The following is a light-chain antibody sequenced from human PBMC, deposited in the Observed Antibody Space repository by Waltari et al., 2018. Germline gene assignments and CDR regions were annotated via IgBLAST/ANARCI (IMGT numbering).Light chain of an antibody. CDR1: KSLLKSDGYTH. Sequence: DKVMTKTPLSQPVLQGMMTSIICSFRKSLLKSDGYTHLQWYLQKPGQSQQLLIYLGSNRASGVPDRFSGSGSGSDFTLKISRVEAEDVGVYYCMQTLQTPYSFGQGTKVEVQ. V-gene: IGKV2-28*01. J-gene: IGKJ2*03. CDR2: LGS. CDR3: MQTLQTPYS.